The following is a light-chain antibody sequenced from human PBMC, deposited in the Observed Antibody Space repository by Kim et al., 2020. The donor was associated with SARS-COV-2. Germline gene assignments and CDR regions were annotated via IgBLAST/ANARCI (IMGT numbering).Light chain of an antibody. J-gene: IGLJ2*01. V-gene: IGLV3-1*01. CDR2: QDS. CDR1: KLGDKY. CDR3: QAWDSSTVV. Sequence: SVCPRATSSFTCYGDKLGDKYACWYQQEPGQSPVLVIYQDSKRPSGMPERFSGSKSGNTVTLTISGTQAMDEADYYCQAWDSSTVVFGGGTQLTVL.